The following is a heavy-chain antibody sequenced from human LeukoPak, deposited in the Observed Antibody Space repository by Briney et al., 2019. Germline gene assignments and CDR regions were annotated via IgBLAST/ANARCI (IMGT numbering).Heavy chain of an antibody. D-gene: IGHD3-22*01. CDR2: LSGSGENK. V-gene: IGHV3-23*01. J-gene: IGHJ4*02. CDR1: GVTFRNYA. Sequence: PGGSLRLSCAASGVTFRNYAMTWVRQAPAKGLEWVSTLSGSGENKYYAESVKGRFTIPRDNSKNPVYLQLKSLRAEDSALFYCAQNGWGPSSGLHNWGQGALVTVSS. CDR3: AQNGWGPSSGLHN.